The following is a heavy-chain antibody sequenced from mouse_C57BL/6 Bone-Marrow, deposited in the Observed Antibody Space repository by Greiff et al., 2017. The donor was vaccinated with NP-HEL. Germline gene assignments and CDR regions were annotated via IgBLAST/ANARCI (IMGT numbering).Heavy chain of an antibody. Sequence: EVKLQESGPGLVKPSQSLSLPCSVTGYSITSGYYWNWIRQFPGNKLEWMGYISYDGSNNYNPSLKNRISITRDTSKNQFFLKLNSVTTEDTATYYCASGTTGGYWGQGTLVTVSA. CDR2: ISYDGSN. V-gene: IGHV3-6*01. CDR1: GYSITSGYY. J-gene: IGHJ3*01. CDR3: ASGTTGGY. D-gene: IGHD1-1*01.